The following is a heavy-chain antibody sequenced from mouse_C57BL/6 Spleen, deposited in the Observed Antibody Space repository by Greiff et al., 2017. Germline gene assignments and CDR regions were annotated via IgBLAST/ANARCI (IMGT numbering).Heavy chain of an antibody. Sequence: QVHVKQPGTELVKPGASVKLSCKASGYTFTSYWMHWVKQRPGQGLEWIGNINPSNGGTNYNEKFKSKATLTVDKSSSTAYMQLSSLTSEDSAVYYCAREGGATTVAGAYWGQGTLVTVSA. CDR3: AREGGATTVAGAY. J-gene: IGHJ3*01. CDR1: GYTFTSYW. V-gene: IGHV1-53*01. CDR2: INPSNGGT. D-gene: IGHD1-1*01.